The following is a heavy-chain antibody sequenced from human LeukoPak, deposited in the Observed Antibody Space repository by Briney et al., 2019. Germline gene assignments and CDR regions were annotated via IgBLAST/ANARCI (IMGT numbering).Heavy chain of an antibody. CDR3: ARGFDY. CDR2: ISYDGSNK. J-gene: IGHJ4*02. CDR1: GFTFSSSA. Sequence: PGGSLRLSCAASGFTFSSSAMSWVRQAPGKGLEWVAVISYDGSNKYYADSVKGRFTISRDNSKNTLYLQMNSLRAEDTAVYYCARGFDYWGQGTLVTVSS. V-gene: IGHV3-30-3*01.